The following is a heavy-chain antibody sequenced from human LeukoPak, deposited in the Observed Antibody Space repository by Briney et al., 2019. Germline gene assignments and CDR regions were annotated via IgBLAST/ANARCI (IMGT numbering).Heavy chain of an antibody. Sequence: GGSLRLSCAASGFTVSSNEMSWVRQAPGKGLEWVSAISGSGGSTYYADSVKGRFTISRDNSKNTLYLQMNSLRAEDTAVYYCAKDRASPDPFDYWGQGTLVTVSS. J-gene: IGHJ4*02. CDR1: GFTVSSNE. CDR3: AKDRASPDPFDY. V-gene: IGHV3-23*01. CDR2: ISGSGGST.